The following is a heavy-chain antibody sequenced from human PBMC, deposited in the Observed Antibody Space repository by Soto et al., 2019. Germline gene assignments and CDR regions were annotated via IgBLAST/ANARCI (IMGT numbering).Heavy chain of an antibody. CDR1: GFTFSSYS. Sequence: GGSLRLSCAASGFTFSSYSMNWVRQAPGKGLEWVSSISSSSSYKYYADSVKGRFTISRDNSKNTLYLQMNSLRAEDTAVYYCARDITMIVVVPFDYWGQGTLVTVSS. D-gene: IGHD3-22*01. CDR3: ARDITMIVVVPFDY. CDR2: ISSSSSYK. V-gene: IGHV3-21*01. J-gene: IGHJ4*02.